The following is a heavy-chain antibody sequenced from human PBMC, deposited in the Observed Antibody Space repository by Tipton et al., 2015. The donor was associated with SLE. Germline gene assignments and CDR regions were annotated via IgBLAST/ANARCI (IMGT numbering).Heavy chain of an antibody. J-gene: IGHJ2*01. CDR2: IDHSGVT. CDR3: ARAEFSSNWYMYWHFDL. D-gene: IGHD6-13*01. Sequence: TLSLTCSVSSYSIYNGFYWGWTRQPPGKGLEWIGDIDHSGVTHYNPSLKSRVTISRDTSGNHFSLNLNSVTATDTAVYYCARAEFSSNWYMYWHFDLWGRGTLVTVSS. V-gene: IGHV4-38-2*02. CDR1: SYSIYNGFY.